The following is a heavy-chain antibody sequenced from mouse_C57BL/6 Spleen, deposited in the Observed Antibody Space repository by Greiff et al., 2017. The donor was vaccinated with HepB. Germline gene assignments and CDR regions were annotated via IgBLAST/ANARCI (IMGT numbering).Heavy chain of an antibody. CDR1: GFTFSDYG. D-gene: IGHD3-2*01. CDR2: ISSGSSTI. J-gene: IGHJ2*01. CDR3: ARPDSSFFDY. V-gene: IGHV5-17*01. Sequence: DVHLVESGGGLVKPGGSLKLSCAASGFTFSDYGMHWVRQAPEKGLEWVAYISSGSSTIYYADTVKGRFTISRDNAKNTLFLQMTSLRSEDTAMYYCARPDSSFFDYWGQGTTLTVSS.